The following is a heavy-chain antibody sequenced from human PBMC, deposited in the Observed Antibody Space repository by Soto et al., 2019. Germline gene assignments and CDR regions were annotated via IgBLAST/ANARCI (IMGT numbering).Heavy chain of an antibody. CDR1: GGSISSYC. J-gene: IGHJ6*02. V-gene: IGHV4-59*01. D-gene: IGHD3-16*01. CDR3: AKSGGGSGDYYYGMDV. Sequence: PSETLSLTCTFSGGSISSYCWSWIRQPPGKGLEWIGYIYYSGSTNYNPSLKSRVTISVDTSKNQFSLKLSSVTAADTAVYYCAKSGGGSGDYYYGMDVWGQGTTVTVSS. CDR2: IYYSGST.